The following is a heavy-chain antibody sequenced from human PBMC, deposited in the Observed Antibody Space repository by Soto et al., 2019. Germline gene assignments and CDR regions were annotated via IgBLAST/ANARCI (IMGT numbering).Heavy chain of an antibody. CDR1: GFTFSSYA. CDR2: ISSSSSYI. CDR3: AKPLGSSSHCYYYYCMDV. Sequence: EVQLLESGGGLVQPGGSLRLSCAASGFTFSSYAMRWVRQAPGKGLEWVSSISSSSSYIYYADSVKGRFTISRDNARNSLYLQMNSLRAEETAVYYCAKPLGSSSHCYYYYCMDVWGQGTTVTVSS. J-gene: IGHJ6*02. D-gene: IGHD6-13*01. V-gene: IGHV3-21*01.